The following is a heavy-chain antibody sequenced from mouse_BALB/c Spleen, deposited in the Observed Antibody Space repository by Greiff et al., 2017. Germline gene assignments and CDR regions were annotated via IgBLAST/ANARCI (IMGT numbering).Heavy chain of an antibody. CDR2: IDPANGNT. D-gene: IGHD3-2*02. CDR1: GFNIKDTY. V-gene: IGHV14-3*02. CDR3: ARSSSAYYPFAY. J-gene: IGHJ3*01. Sequence: EVKLVESGAELVKPGASVKLSCTASGFNIKDTYMHWVKQRPEQGLEWIGRIDPANGNTKYDPKFQGKATITADTSSNTAYLQLSSLTSEDTAVYYCARSSSAYYPFAYWGQGTLVTVSA.